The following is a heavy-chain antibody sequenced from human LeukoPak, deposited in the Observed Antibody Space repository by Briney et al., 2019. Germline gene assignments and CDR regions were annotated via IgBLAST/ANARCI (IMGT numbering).Heavy chain of an antibody. CDR2: ISYSGST. V-gene: IGHV4-39*01. D-gene: IGHD2-21*01. J-gene: IGHJ4*02. CDR1: GGSISSSSYY. Sequence: DPSETLSLTCTVSGGSISSSSYYWGWIRQPPGKGLEWIGSISYSGSTYYNPSLKSRVTISVDTSKNQFSLRVSSVTAADTAVYYCARHLNNCGDDCYIFDYWGQGTLVTVSS. CDR3: ARHLNNCGDDCYIFDY.